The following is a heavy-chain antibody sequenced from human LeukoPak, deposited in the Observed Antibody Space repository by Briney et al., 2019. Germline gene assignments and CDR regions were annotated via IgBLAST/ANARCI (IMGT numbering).Heavy chain of an antibody. V-gene: IGHV1-8*01. D-gene: IGHD2-2*01. CDR2: MNPNSGNT. Sequence: ASVKDSCKASGYTFTSYDINWVRQATGQGLEWMGWMNPNSGNTGYAQKFQGRVTMTRNTSISTAYMELSSLRSEDTAVYYCARTGIVVEHYYYGMDVWGQGTTVTVSS. CDR1: GYTFTSYD. J-gene: IGHJ6*02. CDR3: ARTGIVVEHYYYGMDV.